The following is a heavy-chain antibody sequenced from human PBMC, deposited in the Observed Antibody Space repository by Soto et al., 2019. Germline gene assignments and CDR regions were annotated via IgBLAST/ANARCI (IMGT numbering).Heavy chain of an antibody. CDR3: ARDASTSWHYLDY. CDR1: GGSISSGGYY. J-gene: IGHJ4*02. Sequence: SETLSLTCTVSGGSISSGGYYWSWIRQHPEKGLEWIGHIYHSGNTYYNPSLKSRVTISVDTSKNQFSLKLNSVTAADTAVYYCARDASTSWHYLDYWGQGTLVTVSS. CDR2: IYHSGNT. D-gene: IGHD6-13*01. V-gene: IGHV4-31*03.